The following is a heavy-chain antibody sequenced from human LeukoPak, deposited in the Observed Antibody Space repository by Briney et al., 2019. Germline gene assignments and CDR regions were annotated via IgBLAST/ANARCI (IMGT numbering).Heavy chain of an antibody. CDR2: IYYSGST. D-gene: IGHD3-3*01. Sequence: PSETLSLTCTVSGGSISSYYWSWIRQPPGKGLEWIGYIYYSGSTNYNPSLKSRVTISVDTSKNQFSLKLSSVTAADTAVYYCARSPLYDFWSEGGWFDPWGQGTLVTASS. CDR1: GGSISSYY. CDR3: ARSPLYDFWSEGGWFDP. V-gene: IGHV4-59*08. J-gene: IGHJ5*02.